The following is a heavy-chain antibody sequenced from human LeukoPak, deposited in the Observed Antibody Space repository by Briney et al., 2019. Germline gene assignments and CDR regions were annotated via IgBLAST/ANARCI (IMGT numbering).Heavy chain of an antibody. J-gene: IGHJ5*01. CDR2: VNQDGGVN. CDR1: GFTFSSHY. D-gene: IGHD2-15*01. Sequence: GGSLRLSCAASGFTFSSHYMSWVRQAPGKGLEWVANVNQDGGVNYYVDSVRGRFTISRDNAKNSLYLQMNSLRAEDTAVYYCAKGGSPSHNWFNSWGQGTLVTVSS. CDR3: AKGGSPSHNWFNS. V-gene: IGHV3-7*01.